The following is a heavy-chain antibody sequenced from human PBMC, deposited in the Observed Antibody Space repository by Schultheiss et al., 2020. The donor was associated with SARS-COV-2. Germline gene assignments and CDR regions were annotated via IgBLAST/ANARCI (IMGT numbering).Heavy chain of an antibody. V-gene: IGHV1-2*02. J-gene: IGHJ5*02. CDR1: GYTFTSYG. Sequence: ASVKVSCKASGYTFTSYGISWVRQAPGQGLEWMGWINPNSGGTNYAQKFQGRVTMTRDTSISTAYMELSRLRSDDTAVYYCARDSSGWWFDPWGQGTLVTVSS. CDR3: ARDSSGWWFDP. D-gene: IGHD6-19*01. CDR2: INPNSGGT.